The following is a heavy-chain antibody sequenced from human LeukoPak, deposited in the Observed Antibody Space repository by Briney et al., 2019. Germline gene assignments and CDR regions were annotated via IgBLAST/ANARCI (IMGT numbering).Heavy chain of an antibody. CDR1: GGSISSYY. Sequence: SETLSLTCTVSGGSISSYYWSWLRQPAGKGLEWIGRIYTSGSTNYNPSLKSRVTMSVDTSKNQFSLKLSSVTAADTAVYYCARDSPYYDSSGYQASFDYWGQGTLVTVSA. D-gene: IGHD3-22*01. V-gene: IGHV4-4*07. CDR2: IYTSGST. CDR3: ARDSPYYDSSGYQASFDY. J-gene: IGHJ4*02.